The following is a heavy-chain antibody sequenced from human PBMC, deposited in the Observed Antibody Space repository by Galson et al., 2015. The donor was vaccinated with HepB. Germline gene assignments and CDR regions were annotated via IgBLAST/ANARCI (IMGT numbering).Heavy chain of an antibody. J-gene: IGHJ6*02. CDR1: GYTFTSYY. CDR3: ARDGTNLGSVGATSGYYYGMDV. Sequence: SVKVSCKASGYTFTSYYMHWVRQAPGQGLEWMGIINPSGGSTSYAQKLQGRVTMTRDTSTSTVYMELSSLRSEDTAVYYCARDGTNLGSVGATSGYYYGMDVWGQGTTVTVSS. D-gene: IGHD1-26*01. V-gene: IGHV1-46*04. CDR2: INPSGGST.